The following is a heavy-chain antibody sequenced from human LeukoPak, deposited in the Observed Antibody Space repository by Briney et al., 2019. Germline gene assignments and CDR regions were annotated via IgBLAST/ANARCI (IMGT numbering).Heavy chain of an antibody. V-gene: IGHV4-31*03. CDR1: GGSISSGGYY. Sequence: SQTLSLTCTVSGGSISSGGYYWSWIRQHPGKGLEWIGYIYYSGSTYYNPSLKSRVTISEDTSKNQFSLKLSSVTAADTAVYYCARGFDWHFDYWGQGTLVTVSS. CDR3: ARGFDWHFDY. D-gene: IGHD2-21*01. J-gene: IGHJ4*02. CDR2: IYYSGST.